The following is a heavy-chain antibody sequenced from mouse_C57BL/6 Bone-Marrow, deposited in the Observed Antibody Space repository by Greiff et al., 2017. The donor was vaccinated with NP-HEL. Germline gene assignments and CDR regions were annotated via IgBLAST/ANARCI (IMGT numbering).Heavy chain of an antibody. J-gene: IGHJ1*03. CDR3: ARSSYYGSIWYFDV. D-gene: IGHD1-1*01. V-gene: IGHV1-64*01. Sequence: VQLQQPGAELVKPGASVKLSCKASGYTFTSYWMHWVKQRPGQGLEWIGMIHPNSGSTNYNEKFKSKATLTVDKSSSTAYMQLISLTSEDSAVYYCARSSYYGSIWYFDVWGTGTTVTVSS. CDR2: IHPNSGST. CDR1: GYTFTSYW.